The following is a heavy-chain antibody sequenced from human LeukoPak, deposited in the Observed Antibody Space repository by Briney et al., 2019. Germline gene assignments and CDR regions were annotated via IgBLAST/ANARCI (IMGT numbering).Heavy chain of an antibody. CDR2: IYHRGST. Sequence: PSETLSLTCTVSGYPISSGYYWGWIRQPPGKGLEWIGGIYHRGSTYYNPSLKSRVTISVDTSKNQFSLKLNSVTAADTAVYYCARYRNCGSDCYDAFDIWGRGTMVTVSS. J-gene: IGHJ3*02. CDR3: ARYRNCGSDCYDAFDI. CDR1: GYPISSGYY. D-gene: IGHD2-21*02. V-gene: IGHV4-38-2*02.